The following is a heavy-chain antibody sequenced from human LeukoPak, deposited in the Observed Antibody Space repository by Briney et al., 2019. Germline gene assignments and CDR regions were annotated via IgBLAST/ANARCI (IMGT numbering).Heavy chain of an antibody. CDR2: IYYSGST. J-gene: IGHJ3*02. CDR1: GGSISSSSYY. V-gene: IGHV4-39*01. D-gene: IGHD3-22*01. CDR3: ALYYYYDSSGCYPHDAFDI. Sequence: SETLSLTCTVSGGSISSSSYYWGWIRQPPGKGLEWIGSIYYSGSTYYNPSLKSRVTISVDTSKNQFPLKLSSVTAADTAVYYCALYYYYDSSGCYPHDAFDIWGQGTMVTVSS.